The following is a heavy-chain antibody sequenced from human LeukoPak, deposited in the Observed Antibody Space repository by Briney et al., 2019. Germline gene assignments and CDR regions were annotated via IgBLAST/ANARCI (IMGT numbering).Heavy chain of an antibody. CDR2: ISYNSDNI. CDR3: AKDYCGGDCYSGWYFDL. D-gene: IGHD2-21*02. CDR1: GFTFDDYA. J-gene: IGHJ2*01. V-gene: IGHV3-9*01. Sequence: GGSLRLSCAASGFTFDDYAMHWVRQAPGKGLEWVSGISYNSDNIAYADDVKGRFTISRDNAKNSLYLQMNSLRAEDTALYYCAKDYCGGDCYSGWYFDLWGRGTLVTVSS.